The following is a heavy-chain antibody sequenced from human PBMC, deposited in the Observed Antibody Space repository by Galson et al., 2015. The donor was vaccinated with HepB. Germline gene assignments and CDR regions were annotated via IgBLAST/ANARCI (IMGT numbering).Heavy chain of an antibody. CDR2: IYFRGST. J-gene: IGHJ2*01. Sequence: QVQLQESGPGLVKPSQTLSLTSTVSGGSISSGGNFWNWIRHHPEQGLEWIVYIYFRGSTDYNPSLKNRLTMSIATANNQFHLTLTSVTAADTGFDYCARGRPGFPRWWYVDLWGRGTPVTVSS. CDR1: GGSISSGGNF. D-gene: IGHD2-15*01. CDR3: ARGRPGFPRWWYVDL. V-gene: IGHV4-31*02.